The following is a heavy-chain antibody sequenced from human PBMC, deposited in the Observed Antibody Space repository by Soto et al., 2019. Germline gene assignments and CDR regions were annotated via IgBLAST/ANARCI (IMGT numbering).Heavy chain of an antibody. CDR3: AKGGYSSSWYLFDY. V-gene: IGHV3-23*01. CDR2: ISGSGGST. CDR1: GFTFSSYA. J-gene: IGHJ4*02. D-gene: IGHD6-13*01. Sequence: GGSLRLSCAASGFTFSSYAMSWVRQAPGKGLEWVSAISGSGGSTYYADSVKGRLTISRDNSKNTLYLQMNSRRAEDTAVYYCAKGGYSSSWYLFDYWGQGTLVTVSS.